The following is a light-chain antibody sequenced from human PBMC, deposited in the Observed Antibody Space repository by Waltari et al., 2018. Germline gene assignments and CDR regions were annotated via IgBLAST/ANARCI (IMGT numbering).Light chain of an antibody. CDR2: SNN. J-gene: IGLJ2*01. Sequence: QSVLTQPPSASGAPGQRVTVSCSGSSTNIGSNSVSWYQQVPGTAPKLLIYSNNQRSSGIPDRISGSTSGTSAALAICGLQYEDEADYYCAAWDDRLRGVVFGGGTRLTVL. CDR1: STNIGSNS. CDR3: AAWDDRLRGVV. V-gene: IGLV1-44*01.